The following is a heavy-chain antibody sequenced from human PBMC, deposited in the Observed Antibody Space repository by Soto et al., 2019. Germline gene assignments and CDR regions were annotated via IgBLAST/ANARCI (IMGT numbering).Heavy chain of an antibody. CDR1: GFTFSSYG. CDR2: ISYDGRNK. D-gene: IGHD6-19*01. Sequence: GGSLRLSCAASGFTFSSYGMHWVRQAPGKGPEWVAVISYDGRNKYYADAVKGRITISRDNSKNTLYLQMSSLRAEDTAVYYCVKDGSSGWPYFYDMDVWGQGTTVTVLL. CDR3: VKDGSSGWPYFYDMDV. J-gene: IGHJ6*02. V-gene: IGHV3-30*18.